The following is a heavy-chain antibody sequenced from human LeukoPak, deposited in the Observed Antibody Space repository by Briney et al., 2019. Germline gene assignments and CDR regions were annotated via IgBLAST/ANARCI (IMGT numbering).Heavy chain of an antibody. J-gene: IGHJ4*02. CDR3: AKGTVEKWLVPFDC. D-gene: IGHD6-19*01. CDR1: GFTFSSCG. CDR2: ISYDGSNK. V-gene: IGHV3-30*18. Sequence: GGSLRLSCAASGFTFSSCGMHWVRQAPGKGLEWVAVISYDGSNKYYADSVKGRFTISRDNSKNTLYLQMNSLRAEDTAVYYCAKGTVEKWLVPFDCWGQGTLVTVSS.